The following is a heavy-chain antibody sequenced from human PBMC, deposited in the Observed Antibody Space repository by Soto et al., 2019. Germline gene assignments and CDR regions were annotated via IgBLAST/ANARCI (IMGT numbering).Heavy chain of an antibody. CDR3: ARASTVTGTYYYYGMDV. CDR2: ISAYNGNT. D-gene: IGHD4-17*01. Sequence: QVQLVQSGAEVKKPGASVKVSCKASGYTFTSYGISWVRQAPGQGLEWMGWISAYNGNTNYAQKLQGRVTMTTDTSXSXXYMELRSLRSDDTAVYYCARASTVTGTYYYYGMDVWGQGTTVTVSS. CDR1: GYTFTSYG. V-gene: IGHV1-18*01. J-gene: IGHJ6*02.